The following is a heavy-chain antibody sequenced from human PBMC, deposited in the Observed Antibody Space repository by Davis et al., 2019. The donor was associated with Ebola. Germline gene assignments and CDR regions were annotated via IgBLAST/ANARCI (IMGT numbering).Heavy chain of an antibody. D-gene: IGHD4-11*01. CDR2: INHSGST. CDR3: ARLGPTVYYYGMDV. CDR1: GDSISSSSYY. V-gene: IGHV4-39*07. Sequence: MPSETLSLTCTVSGDSISSSSYYWSWIRQPPGKGLEWIGEINHSGSTNYNPSLKSRVTISVDTSKNQFSLKLSSVTAADTAVYYCARLGPTVYYYGMDVWGQGTTVTVSS. J-gene: IGHJ6*02.